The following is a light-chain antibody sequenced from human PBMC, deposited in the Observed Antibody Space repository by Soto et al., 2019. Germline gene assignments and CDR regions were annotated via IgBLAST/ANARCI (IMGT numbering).Light chain of an antibody. Sequence: QSVLTQPPSASGTPGQRVTISCSGSVSNIGSNTVNWYQHLPGTAPKLLIFSNSQRPSGVPVRFSGSKSGTSASLAISRLRSEDEADYYCAAWDDSLTGSYVFGAGTKVTVL. CDR1: VSNIGSNT. J-gene: IGLJ1*01. CDR3: AAWDDSLTGSYV. V-gene: IGLV1-44*01. CDR2: SNS.